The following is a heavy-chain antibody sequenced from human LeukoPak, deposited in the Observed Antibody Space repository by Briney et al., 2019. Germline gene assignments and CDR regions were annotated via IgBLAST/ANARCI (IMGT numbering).Heavy chain of an antibody. Sequence: GGSLRLSCAASGFTVSSNYMSWVRQAPGKGLEWVSVIYSGGSTYYADSVKGRFTISRDNSKNTLYLQMNSLRAEDTAVYYCAKGPRWGLSYFDYWGQGTLVTVSS. D-gene: IGHD7-27*01. CDR1: GFTVSSNY. J-gene: IGHJ4*02. CDR2: IYSGGST. CDR3: AKGPRWGLSYFDY. V-gene: IGHV3-66*01.